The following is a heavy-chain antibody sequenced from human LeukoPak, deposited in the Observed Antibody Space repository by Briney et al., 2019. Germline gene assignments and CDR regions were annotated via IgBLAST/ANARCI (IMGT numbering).Heavy chain of an antibody. J-gene: IGHJ4*02. Sequence: SETLSLTCTVSGGSISSYYWSWIRQPPGKGLEWIGYIYYSGSTNYNPPLKSRVTISVDTSKNQFSLKLSSVTAADTAVYYCARGPTYYYDSSGYYPFDYWGQGTLVTVSS. CDR3: ARGPTYYYDSSGYYPFDY. CDR1: GGSISSYY. D-gene: IGHD3-22*01. CDR2: IYYSGST. V-gene: IGHV4-59*01.